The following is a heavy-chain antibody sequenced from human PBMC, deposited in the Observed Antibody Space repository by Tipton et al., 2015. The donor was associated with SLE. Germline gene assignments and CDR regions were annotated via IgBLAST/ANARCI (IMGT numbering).Heavy chain of an antibody. CDR2: VYRSGIT. D-gene: IGHD4-23*01. V-gene: IGHV4-4*07. CDR3: AGETRVVTPADYFYYMDV. Sequence: TLSLTCTVSGASISSYYWSWIRQSAGKGLEWIGHVYRSGITNYNPSLKSRVSISVDTSKNQVSLRLSSVTAADTAVYYCAGETRVVTPADYFYYMDVWGKGTTVTVSS. J-gene: IGHJ6*03. CDR1: GASISSYY.